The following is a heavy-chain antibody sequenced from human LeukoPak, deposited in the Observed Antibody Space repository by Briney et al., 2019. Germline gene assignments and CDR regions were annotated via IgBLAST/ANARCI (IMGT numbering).Heavy chain of an antibody. CDR1: GYTFTSYG. V-gene: IGHV1-18*01. CDR3: ARDHIKGIAVAGTWNY. Sequence: ASVKVPCKASGYTFTSYGISWVRQAPGQGLEWMGWISAYNGNTNYAQKLQGRVTMTTDTSTSTAYMELRSLRSDDTAVYYCARDHIKGIAVAGTWNYWGQGTLVTVSS. D-gene: IGHD6-19*01. J-gene: IGHJ4*02. CDR2: ISAYNGNT.